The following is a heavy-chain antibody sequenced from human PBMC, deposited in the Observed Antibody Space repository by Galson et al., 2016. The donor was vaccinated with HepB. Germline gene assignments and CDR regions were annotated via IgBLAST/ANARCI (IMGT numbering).Heavy chain of an antibody. CDR1: GDSIRTNF. CDR2: IYSSGNT. D-gene: IGHD1-26*01. CDR3: AKDVGGAATHYYY. V-gene: IGHV4-4*07. Sequence: LSLTCTVSGDSIRTNFWSWIRQPAGKGLEWIGRIYSSGNTNYNPSLQSRVTLSVDRSKNQFSLRLSSVTAADSAVYFCAKDVGGAATHYYYWGQGTLVTVSS. J-gene: IGHJ4*02.